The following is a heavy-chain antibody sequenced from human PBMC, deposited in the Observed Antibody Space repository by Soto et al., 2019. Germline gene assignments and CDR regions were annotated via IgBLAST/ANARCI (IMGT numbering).Heavy chain of an antibody. CDR2: ISAYNGNT. CDR3: ARCDRTLRAELRAWFDP. J-gene: IGHJ5*02. CDR1: GYTFTSYG. V-gene: IGHV1-18*01. Sequence: GASVKVSCKASGYTFTSYGISWVRQGPGQGLEWMGWISAYNGNTNYAQKLQGRVTMTTDTSTSTAYMELRSLRSDDTAVYCCARCDRTLRAELRAWFDPWGQGSLVTVSS. D-gene: IGHD3-16*01.